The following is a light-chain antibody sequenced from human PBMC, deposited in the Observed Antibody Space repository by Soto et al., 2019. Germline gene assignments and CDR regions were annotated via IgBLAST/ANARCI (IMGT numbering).Light chain of an antibody. CDR3: QQYKSRRT. V-gene: IGKV1-5*01. Sequence: DIQMTQSPSTLSASVGDRVTITCRASQDINGWLAWYQQKPGNAPKFLIYDASTLQSGVPSRFSGSGSGTEFTLTITSLHPDDFATYYCQQYKSRRTFGQGTKVDIK. J-gene: IGKJ1*01. CDR1: QDINGW. CDR2: DAS.